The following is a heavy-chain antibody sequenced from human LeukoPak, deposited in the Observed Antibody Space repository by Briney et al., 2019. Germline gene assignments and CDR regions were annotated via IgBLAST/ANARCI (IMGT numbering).Heavy chain of an antibody. J-gene: IGHJ4*02. CDR2: INHSGST. CDR3: ARSDDYSKPNFDY. D-gene: IGHD4-11*01. V-gene: IGHV4-34*01. CDR1: GGSFSGYY. Sequence: KPSETLSLTCAVYGGSFSGYYWSWIRQPPGKGLEWIGEINHSGSTNYNPSLKSRVTISVDTSKNQFSLKLSSVTAADTAVYYCARSDDYSKPNFDYWGQGTLVTVSS.